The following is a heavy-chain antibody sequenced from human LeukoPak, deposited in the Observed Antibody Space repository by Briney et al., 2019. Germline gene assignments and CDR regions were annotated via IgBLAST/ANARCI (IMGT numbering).Heavy chain of an antibody. J-gene: IGHJ4*02. Sequence: PSETLSLTCTVSGGSISSYYWSWIRQPPGKGLEWVSYISSSSSTIYYADSVKGRFTISRDNAKNSLYLQMNSLRAEDTAVYYCARDEHYDFWSGYYNARGPVSFDYWGQGTLVTVSS. D-gene: IGHD3-3*01. V-gene: IGHV3-48*01. CDR3: ARDEHYDFWSGYYNARGPVSFDY. CDR2: ISSSSSTI. CDR1: GGSISSYY.